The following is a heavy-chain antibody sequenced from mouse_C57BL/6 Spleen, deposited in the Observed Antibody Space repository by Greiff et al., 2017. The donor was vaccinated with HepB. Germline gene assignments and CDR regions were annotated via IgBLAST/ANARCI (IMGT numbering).Heavy chain of an antibody. CDR3: ARDRTTVKGYFDV. D-gene: IGHD1-1*01. CDR1: GFTFSSYA. CDR2: ISAGGSYT. Sequence: EVQLVESGGGLVKPGGSLKLSCAASGFTFSSYAMSWVRQTPEKRLEWVATISAGGSYTYYPDNVKGRFTSSRDNAKNNPYLQMSHLKSEDTAMYYCARDRTTVKGYFDVWGTGTTVTVSS. V-gene: IGHV5-4*01. J-gene: IGHJ1*03.